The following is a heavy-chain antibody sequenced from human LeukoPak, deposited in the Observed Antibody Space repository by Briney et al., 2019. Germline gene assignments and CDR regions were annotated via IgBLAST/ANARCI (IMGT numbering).Heavy chain of an antibody. Sequence: SETLSLTCTVSGGSISSSNYYWGWIRQPPGKGLEWIGSIYYSGNTYYNPSLKSRVTISVDTSKNQFSLKLTSLTAADTAVYYCARRRGTYYDFDYWGQGTLVTVSS. CDR3: ARRRGTYYDFDY. J-gene: IGHJ4*02. CDR2: IYYSGNT. D-gene: IGHD1-26*01. CDR1: GGSISSSNYY. V-gene: IGHV4-39*01.